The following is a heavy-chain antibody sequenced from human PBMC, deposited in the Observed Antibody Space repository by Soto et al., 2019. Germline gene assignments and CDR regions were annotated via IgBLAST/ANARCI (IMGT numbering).Heavy chain of an antibody. V-gene: IGHV1-18*04. J-gene: IGHJ4*02. CDR1: GYTFTSYG. CDR2: ISAYNGNT. D-gene: IGHD5-18*01. Sequence: ASVKVSCKASGYTFTSYGISWVRQAPGQGLEWMGWISAYNGNTNYAQKLQGRVTMTTDTPTSTAYMELRSLRSDDTAVYYCARGLYSGYSYGEFDYWGQGTLVTVSS. CDR3: ARGLYSGYSYGEFDY.